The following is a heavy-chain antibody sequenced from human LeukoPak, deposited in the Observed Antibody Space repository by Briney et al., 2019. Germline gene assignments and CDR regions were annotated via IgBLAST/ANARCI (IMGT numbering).Heavy chain of an antibody. Sequence: APVKVSCKASGYTFTSYGISWVRQAPGQGLEWMGWISAYNGNTNQAQKFQGRVTMTTDTSTSTAYMELRSLRSDDTAVYYCARDGTRAYNWFDPWGQGTLVTVSS. V-gene: IGHV1-18*01. CDR3: ARDGTRAYNWFDP. CDR1: GYTFTSYG. D-gene: IGHD1-26*01. CDR2: ISAYNGNT. J-gene: IGHJ5*02.